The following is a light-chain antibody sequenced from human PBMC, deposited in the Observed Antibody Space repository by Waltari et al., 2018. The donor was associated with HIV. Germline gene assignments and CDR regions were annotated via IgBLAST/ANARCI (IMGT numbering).Light chain of an antibody. Sequence: QSALTQPASLSGSPGQPLTISCTGSSSDVGGSNFVSWYQQHPGKAPRVLIYDVTTRPSGVSDRFSGSRSGDTASLTISGRQPEDEADYYCESYPSTSVWVFGGGTRLTVL. J-gene: IGLJ3*02. CDR1: SSDVGGSNF. CDR3: ESYPSTSVWV. V-gene: IGLV2-14*03. CDR2: DVT.